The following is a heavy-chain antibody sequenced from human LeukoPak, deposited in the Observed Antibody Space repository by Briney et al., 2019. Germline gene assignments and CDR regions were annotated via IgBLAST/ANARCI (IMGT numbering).Heavy chain of an antibody. J-gene: IGHJ2*01. CDR3: AREYSSSDWYFDL. V-gene: IGHV4-34*01. Sequence: SETLSLTCAVYGGSFSGYYWSWIRQPPGKGLEWIGEINHSGSTNYNPSLKSRVTMTVDTSKNQFSLTLNSVTAADTAVYYCAREYSSSDWYFDLWGRGTLVTVSS. CDR1: GGSFSGYY. CDR2: INHSGST. D-gene: IGHD6-6*01.